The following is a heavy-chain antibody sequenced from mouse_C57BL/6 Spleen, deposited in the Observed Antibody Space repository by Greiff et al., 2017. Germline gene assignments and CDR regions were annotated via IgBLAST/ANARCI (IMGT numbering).Heavy chain of an antibody. D-gene: IGHD2-3*01. CDR3: ARRGLYDGYSYYFDY. J-gene: IGHJ2*01. V-gene: IGHV1-80*01. CDR1: GYAFSSYW. CDR2: IYPGDGDT. Sequence: QVQLQQSGAELVKPGASVKISCKASGYAFSSYWMNWVKQRPGKGLEWIGQIYPGDGDTNYNGKFKGKATLTADKSSSTAYMQLSSLPSEDSAVYFCARRGLYDGYSYYFDYWGQGTTLTVSS.